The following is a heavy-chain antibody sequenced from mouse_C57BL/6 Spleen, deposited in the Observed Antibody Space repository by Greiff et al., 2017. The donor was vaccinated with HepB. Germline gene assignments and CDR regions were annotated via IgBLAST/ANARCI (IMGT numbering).Heavy chain of an antibody. CDR2: ISSGSSTI. D-gene: IGHD2-4*01. Sequence: EVQVVESGGGLVKPGGSLKLSCAASGFTFSDYGMHWVRQAPEKGLEWVAYISSGSSTIYYADTVKGRFTISRDNAKNTLFLHMTSLSSEDTAMYYFARPPYDYYCYFDVWGTGTTVTVSS. J-gene: IGHJ1*03. CDR1: GFTFSDYG. V-gene: IGHV5-17*01. CDR3: ARPPYDYYCYFDV.